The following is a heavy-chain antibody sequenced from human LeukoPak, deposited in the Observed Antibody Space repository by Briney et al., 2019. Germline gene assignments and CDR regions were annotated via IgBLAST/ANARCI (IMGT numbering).Heavy chain of an antibody. V-gene: IGHV1-69*13. D-gene: IGHD2-15*01. CDR1: GGTFGSYA. J-gene: IGHJ6*02. Sequence: ASVKVSCKASGGTFGSYAISWVRQAPGQGLEWMGGIIPIFGTANYAQKFQGRVTITADESTSTAYMELSSLRSEDTAVYYCASSHCSGGSCYSYYYYGMDVWGQGTTVTVSS. CDR3: ASSHCSGGSCYSYYYYGMDV. CDR2: IIPIFGTA.